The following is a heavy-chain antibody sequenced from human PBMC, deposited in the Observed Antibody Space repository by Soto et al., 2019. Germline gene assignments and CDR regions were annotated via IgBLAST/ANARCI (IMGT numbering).Heavy chain of an antibody. Sequence: EVQLLESGGGLVQPGGSLRLSCAASGFTFSSYAMSWVRQAPGKGLEWVSAICGSGGSTYSADSLKGRFTISSDNSKNTLYLQMNSLRAEDTAVYYCAKEGGLGEGVVTRFIFGYWGQGTLVTVSS. V-gene: IGHV3-23*01. CDR2: ICGSGGST. CDR3: AKEGGLGEGVVTRFIFGY. J-gene: IGHJ4*02. CDR1: GFTFSSYA. D-gene: IGHD3-3*01.